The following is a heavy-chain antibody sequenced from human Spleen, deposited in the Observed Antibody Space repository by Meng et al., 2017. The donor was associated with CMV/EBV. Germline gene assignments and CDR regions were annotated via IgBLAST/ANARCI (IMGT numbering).Heavy chain of an antibody. CDR3: AVGVGGGTAYYPYYYGLDV. CDR1: GYTFTNYG. Sequence: SVKVSCKASGYTFTNYGLTWVRQAPGQGLEWMGWINTYKGDTKYAQKFQGRVTLTTDTSTSTAFMELESLRSDDTAVYYCAVGVGGGTAYYPYYYGLDVWGQGTTVTVSS. V-gene: IGHV1-18*01. J-gene: IGHJ6*02. CDR2: INTYKGDT. D-gene: IGHD3-9*01.